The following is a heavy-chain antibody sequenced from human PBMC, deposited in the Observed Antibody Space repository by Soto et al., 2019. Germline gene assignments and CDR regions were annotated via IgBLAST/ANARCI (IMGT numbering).Heavy chain of an antibody. D-gene: IGHD5-18*01. J-gene: IGHJ5*02. Sequence: EVQLVESGGGLVQPGRSLRLSCAASGFTFDDYAMHWVRQAPGKGLEWVSSISWNSANIGYADSVKGRFTISRGNAQNSLYLQMNSLRAEDTALYYCAKGLHNNSPDTWGQGTLVTVSA. V-gene: IGHV3-9*01. CDR3: AKGLHNNSPDT. CDR1: GFTFDDYA. CDR2: ISWNSANI.